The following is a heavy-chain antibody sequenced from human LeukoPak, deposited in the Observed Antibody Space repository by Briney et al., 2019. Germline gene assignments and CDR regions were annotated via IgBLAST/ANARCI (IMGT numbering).Heavy chain of an antibody. Sequence: AGGSLRLSCAASGFTFSSYSMNWVRQAPGKGLEWVSSISSSSSYIYYADSVKGRFTISRDNAKNSLYLQMNSLRAEDTAVYYCASAAATDAFDIWGQGTMVTVSS. V-gene: IGHV3-21*01. CDR3: ASAAATDAFDI. CDR1: GFTFSSYS. CDR2: ISSSSSYI. J-gene: IGHJ3*02. D-gene: IGHD2-15*01.